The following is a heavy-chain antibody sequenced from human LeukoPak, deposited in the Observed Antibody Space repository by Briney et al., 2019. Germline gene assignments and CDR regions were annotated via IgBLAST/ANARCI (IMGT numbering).Heavy chain of an antibody. CDR2: FDPEDGET. Sequence: ASVKVSCKVSGYTLTELSMHWVRQAPGKGLEWMGGFDPEDGETIYAQNFQGRVTITRDTSISTAYMELSSLRSEDTAVYYCARVDGSPDYWGQGTLVTVSS. J-gene: IGHJ4*02. CDR1: GYTLTELS. V-gene: IGHV1-24*01. CDR3: ARVDGSPDY. D-gene: IGHD2-15*01.